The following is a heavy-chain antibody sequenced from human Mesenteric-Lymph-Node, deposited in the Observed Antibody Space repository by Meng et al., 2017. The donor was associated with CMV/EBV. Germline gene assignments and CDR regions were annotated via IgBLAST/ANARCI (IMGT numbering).Heavy chain of an antibody. CDR3: ARTYCSSTSCYSATGPAYYFDY. V-gene: IGHV1-18*01. D-gene: IGHD2-2*01. J-gene: IGHJ4*02. Sequence: ASVKVSCKASGYSFTKYGITWVRQAPGQGLEWMGWISANNGDRDFAQNLQGRVTLTTDTSTTTAYMDLRSLRSEDTAVYYCARTYCSSTSCYSATGPAYYFDYWGQGTLVTVSS. CDR2: ISANNGDR. CDR1: GYSFTKYG.